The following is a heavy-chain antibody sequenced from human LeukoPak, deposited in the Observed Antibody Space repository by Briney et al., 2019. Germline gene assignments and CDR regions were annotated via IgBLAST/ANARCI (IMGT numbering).Heavy chain of an antibody. Sequence: PSETLSLTCTVSGGSISSYYWSWIRQPPGKGLEWIGYIYYSGSTNYNPSLKSRVTISVDTSKNQFSLKLSSVTAADTAVYYCAGMAPYYYYYYMDVWGKGTTVTASS. J-gene: IGHJ6*03. CDR3: AGMAPYYYYYYMDV. CDR2: IYYSGST. V-gene: IGHV4-59*01. D-gene: IGHD1-14*01. CDR1: GGSISSYY.